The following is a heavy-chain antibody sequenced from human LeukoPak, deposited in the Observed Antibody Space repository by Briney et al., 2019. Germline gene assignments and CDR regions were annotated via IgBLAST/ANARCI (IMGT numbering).Heavy chain of an antibody. Sequence: GGSLRLSCAASGFTFSSYAMSWVRQAPGKGLEWVSAISGSGGSTYYADSVKGRFTISRDNSKNTLYLQMNSLRAEDTAVYYCARDKGTGNYYNGGTGYWGQGTLVTVSS. D-gene: IGHD3-10*01. CDR2: ISGSGGST. V-gene: IGHV3-23*01. J-gene: IGHJ4*02. CDR3: ARDKGTGNYYNGGTGY. CDR1: GFTFSSYA.